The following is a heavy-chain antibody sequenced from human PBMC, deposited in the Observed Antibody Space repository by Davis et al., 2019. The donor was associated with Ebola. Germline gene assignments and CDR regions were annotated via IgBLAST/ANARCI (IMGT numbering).Heavy chain of an antibody. CDR1: GGTFSSYT. V-gene: IGHV1-69*13. CDR3: ARDEILYSSRVSGPLDY. D-gene: IGHD2-8*01. CDR2: IIPIFGTA. Sequence: SVKVSCKASGGTFSSYTISWVRQAPGQGLEWMGGIIPIFGTANYAQKFQGRVTITADESTSTAYMELSSLRSEDTAVYYCARDEILYSSRVSGPLDYWGQGTLVTVSS. J-gene: IGHJ4*02.